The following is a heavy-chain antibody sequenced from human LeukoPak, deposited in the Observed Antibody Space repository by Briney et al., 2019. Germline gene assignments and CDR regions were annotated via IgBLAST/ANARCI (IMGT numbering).Heavy chain of an antibody. CDR3: ARVPRIAAARRSTRIFDY. V-gene: IGHV4-34*01. CDR2: INHSGST. J-gene: IGHJ4*02. Sequence: ASETLSLTCAVYGGSFSGYYWSWIRQPPGKGLEWIGEINHSGSTNYNPSLKSRVTISVDTSKNQFSLKLSSVTAADTAVYYCARVPRIAAARRSTRIFDYWGQGTLVTVSS. D-gene: IGHD6-13*01. CDR1: GGSFSGYY.